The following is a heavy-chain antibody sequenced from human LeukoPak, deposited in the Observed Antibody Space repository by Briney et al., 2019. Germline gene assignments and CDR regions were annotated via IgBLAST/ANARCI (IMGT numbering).Heavy chain of an antibody. Sequence: GGSLRLSCAASGFTFSTYSMNWVRQAPGRGLEWVSVIYSGGSTSYADSVKGRFTISRDNSKNTLYLQMNSLRAEDTAVYYCARGPYDAFDIWGQGTMVTVSS. V-gene: IGHV3-66*01. CDR3: ARGPYDAFDI. J-gene: IGHJ3*02. CDR1: GFTFSTYS. CDR2: IYSGGST.